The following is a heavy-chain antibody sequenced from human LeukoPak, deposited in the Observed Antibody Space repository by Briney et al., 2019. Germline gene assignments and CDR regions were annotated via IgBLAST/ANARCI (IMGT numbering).Heavy chain of an antibody. D-gene: IGHD1-26*01. J-gene: IGHJ6*02. CDR3: ARQQSGSGMDV. V-gene: IGHV4-61*02. CDR2: IYTSGST. Sequence: SQTLSLTCTVSGGSISSGSYYWSWIRQPAGKGLEWIGRIYTSGSTNYNPSLKSRVTISVDTSKNQFSLKLSSVTAADTAVYYCARQQSGSGMDVWGQGTTVTVSS. CDR1: GGSISSGSYY.